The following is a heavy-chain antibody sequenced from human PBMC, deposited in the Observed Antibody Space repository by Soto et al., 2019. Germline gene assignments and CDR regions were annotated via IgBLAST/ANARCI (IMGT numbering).Heavy chain of an antibody. Sequence: PGDSLKLSCNGSGYRFTRYWIGWVRQMPGKGLEWMGIIYPGDSDTRYSPSFQGQVTISADKSISTAYLQWSSLKASDTAMYYCARLNLYDERSGYYYRALEIWGQGTMVT. V-gene: IGHV5-51*01. J-gene: IGHJ3*02. CDR3: ARLNLYDERSGYYYRALEI. D-gene: IGHD3-22*01. CDR2: IYPGDSDT. CDR1: GYRFTRYW.